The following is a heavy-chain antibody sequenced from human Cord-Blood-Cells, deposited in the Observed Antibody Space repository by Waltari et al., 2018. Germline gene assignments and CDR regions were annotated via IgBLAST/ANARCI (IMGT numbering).Heavy chain of an antibody. CDR2: IYSGGST. V-gene: IGHV3-53*02. D-gene: IGHD6-6*01. J-gene: IGHJ3*02. Sequence: EVQLVETGGGLIQPGGSLRLSCAASGLTVSSNYISWVRQAPGKGLEWVSVIYSGGSTYYADSVKGRFTISRDNSKNTLYLQMNSLRAEDTAVYYCASSNLAARPSISAFDIWGQGTMVTVSS. CDR3: ASSNLAARPSISAFDI. CDR1: GLTVSSNY.